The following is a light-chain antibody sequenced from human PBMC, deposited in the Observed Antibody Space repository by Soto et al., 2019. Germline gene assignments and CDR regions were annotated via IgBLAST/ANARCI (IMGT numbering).Light chain of an antibody. J-gene: IGKJ1*01. CDR3: QQYGSSPWT. CDR2: GAF. Sequence: TVGPPSPATLSLSPGARATLSCRASQSVSSIYLAWYQQKPGQAPRLLIYGAFSRATDIPDRFSGSGSGTDFTLTISRLEPEDFAVYYCQQYGSSPWTFGQGTKVDIK. CDR1: QSVSSIY. V-gene: IGKV3-20*01.